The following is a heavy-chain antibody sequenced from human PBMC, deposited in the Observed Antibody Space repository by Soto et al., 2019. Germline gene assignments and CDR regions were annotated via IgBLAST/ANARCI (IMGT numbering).Heavy chain of an antibody. V-gene: IGHV3-73*01. J-gene: IGHJ5*02. D-gene: IGHD2-8*01. CDR2: IRSKANNYAT. CDR3: TRWCSSCGVGRLDP. Sequence: EVQLVESAGGLVQPGGSLKLSCAASGFTFSSFAMHWVRQASGKGLEWVGRIRSKANNYATEYAASVKGRFTISRDDSKNTAYLQMNSLETEDTAVYYCTRWCSSCGVGRLDPWGQGTLVTVSS. CDR1: GFTFSSFA.